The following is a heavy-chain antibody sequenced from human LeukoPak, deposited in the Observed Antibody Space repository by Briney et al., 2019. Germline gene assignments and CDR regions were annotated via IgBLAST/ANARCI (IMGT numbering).Heavy chain of an antibody. CDR3: AKDRAVVAATLIFDY. CDR2: ISGSGGST. Sequence: PEGSLRLSCAASGFTFSTYAMSWVRQAPGKGLEWVSTISGSGGSTYYADSVKGRFTISRDNSKNTLYLQMNSLRAEDTAVYFCAKDRAVVAATLIFDYWGQGTLVTVSS. CDR1: GFTFSTYA. D-gene: IGHD2-15*01. J-gene: IGHJ4*02. V-gene: IGHV3-23*01.